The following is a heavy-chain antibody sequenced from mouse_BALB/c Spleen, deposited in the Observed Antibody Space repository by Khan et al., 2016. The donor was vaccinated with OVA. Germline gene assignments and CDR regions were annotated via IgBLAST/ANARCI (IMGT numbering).Heavy chain of an antibody. V-gene: IGHV3-2*02. CDR1: GFSITSGYA. D-gene: IGHD2-1*01. Sequence: VQLQESGPGLVKPSQSLSLTCTVTGFSITSGYAWYWIRQFPGNQLEWMGYISYSGVTSYTPSLKSRISITPDTSNNQFFLQLNSVTTKDTATYYCAAGNYWGYYFDYWGQGTTLTVSS. CDR2: ISYSGVT. J-gene: IGHJ2*01. CDR3: AAGNYWGYYFDY.